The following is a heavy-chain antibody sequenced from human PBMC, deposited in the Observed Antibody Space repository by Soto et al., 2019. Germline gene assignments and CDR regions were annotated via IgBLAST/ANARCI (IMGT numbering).Heavy chain of an antibody. J-gene: IGHJ2*01. CDR3: ARDLITASGGPNWYFDL. V-gene: IGHV3-74*01. CDR2: VNDGGSST. CDR1: GFTFSRHW. Sequence: VESGGGLVQPGGSLRLSCASSGFTFSRHWMHWVRQAPGKGLVWVARVNDGGSSTAYGDSVRGRFTISRDNAKNTLYLQMDSLKTEDTAVYYCARDLITASGGPNWYFDLWGRGTLVTVSS. D-gene: IGHD1-20*01.